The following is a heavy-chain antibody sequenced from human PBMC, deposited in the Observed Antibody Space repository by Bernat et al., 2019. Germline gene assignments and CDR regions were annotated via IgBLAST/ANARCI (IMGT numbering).Heavy chain of an antibody. CDR1: GGPFSGSS. CDR2: INHSGST. CDR3: ATFTFGGVPSRYYFDY. Sequence: QVQLQQWGAGLLKPSETLSLTCAVYGGPFSGSSWSWIRQPPGKGLEWIGEINHSGSTNYTPSLKSRVTISVDTSKNQFSLKLSSVTAADTAVYYCATFTFGGVPSRYYFDYWGQGTLVTVSS. V-gene: IGHV4-34*01. D-gene: IGHD3-16*01. J-gene: IGHJ4*02.